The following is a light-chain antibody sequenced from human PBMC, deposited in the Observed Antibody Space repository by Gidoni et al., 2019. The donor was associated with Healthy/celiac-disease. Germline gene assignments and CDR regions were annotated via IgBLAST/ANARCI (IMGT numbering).Light chain of an antibody. CDR2: AAS. J-gene: IGKJ1*01. CDR1: QSISSY. V-gene: IGKV1-39*01. CDR3: QQSYSTPRT. Sequence: KMTKLPSSLSASVGDRVTITCRASQSISSYLNWYQQKPGKAPKLLIYAASSLQSGVPSRFSGSGSGTDFTLTISSLQPEDFATYYCQQSYSTPRTFGQGTKVEIK.